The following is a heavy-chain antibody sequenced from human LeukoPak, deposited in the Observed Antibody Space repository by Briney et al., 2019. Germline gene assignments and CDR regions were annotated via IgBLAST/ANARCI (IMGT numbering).Heavy chain of an antibody. CDR3: ARHGSIAAAADDAFDI. J-gene: IGHJ3*02. Sequence: GESLKIYCKGSRYSFTSYWLGWVRQMPGKGLEWMGIIYPGDSDTRYSPSFQGQVTISADKSISTAYLQWSSLKASDTAMYYCARHGSIAAAADDAFDIWGQGTMVTVSS. CDR2: IYPGDSDT. D-gene: IGHD6-13*01. CDR1: RYSFTSYW. V-gene: IGHV5-51*01.